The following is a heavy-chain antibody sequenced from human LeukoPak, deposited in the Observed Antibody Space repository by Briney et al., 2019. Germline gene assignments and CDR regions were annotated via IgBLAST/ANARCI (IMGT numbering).Heavy chain of an antibody. CDR3: ARGGYSGYDRLGY. V-gene: IGHV4-34*01. CDR2: INHSGST. CDR1: GGSFSGYY. Sequence: RSSETLSLTCAVYGGSFSGYYWSWIRQPPGKGLEWIGEINHSGSTNYNPSLKSRVTISVDTSKNQVAVKLSSVTASDTAVYYCARGGYSGYDRLGYWGQGTLVTVSS. D-gene: IGHD5-12*01. J-gene: IGHJ4*02.